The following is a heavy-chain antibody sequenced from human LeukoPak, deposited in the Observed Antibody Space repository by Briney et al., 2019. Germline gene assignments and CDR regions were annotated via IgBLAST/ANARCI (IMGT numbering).Heavy chain of an antibody. CDR2: IYYSGST. V-gene: IGHV4-39*01. J-gene: IGHJ3*02. Sequence: SETLSLTCTVSGGSISSSSYYWGWIRQPPGKGLEWIGSIYYSGSTYYNPSLKSRVTISVDTSKNQFSLKLSSVTAADTAVYYCASPNLSRAFDIWGQGTMVTVSS. CDR1: GGSISSSSYY. CDR3: ASPNLSRAFDI.